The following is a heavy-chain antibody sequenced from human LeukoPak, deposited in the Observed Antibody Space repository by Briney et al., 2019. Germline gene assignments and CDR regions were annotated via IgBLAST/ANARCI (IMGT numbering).Heavy chain of an antibody. CDR2: INEVGSDK. V-gene: IGHV3-7*01. J-gene: IGHJ4*02. CDR1: GFTFTSYW. CDR3: ARGNDSSKIDY. Sequence: GGSLRLSCAASGFTFTSYWMGWVRQAPGKGLEWVANINEVGSDKYYVDSVKGRFTISRDNAKNSLCLQLNSLRVEDTAVYYCARGNDSSKIDYWGQGILVTVSS. D-gene: IGHD6-6*01.